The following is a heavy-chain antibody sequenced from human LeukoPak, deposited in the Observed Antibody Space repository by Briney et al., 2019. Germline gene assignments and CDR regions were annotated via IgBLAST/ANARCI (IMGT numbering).Heavy chain of an antibody. Sequence: GGSLRLSCAASGFSFSSYWMSWVRQAPGKGLEWVANIKLDGSEKFYVDSVKGRFTISRDNAKNSLYLQMNSLRAEDTAVYYCGRRGRYCTSTSCSLLGAFDVWGLGTMVTVSS. V-gene: IGHV3-7*01. CDR3: GRRGRYCTSTSCSLLGAFDV. CDR1: GFSFSSYW. D-gene: IGHD2-2*01. J-gene: IGHJ3*01. CDR2: IKLDGSEK.